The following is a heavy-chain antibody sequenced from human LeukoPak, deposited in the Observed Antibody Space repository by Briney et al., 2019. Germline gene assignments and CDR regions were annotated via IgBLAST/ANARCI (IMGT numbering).Heavy chain of an antibody. CDR3: ARDLGRYCSGGRCHYYSYYMDV. D-gene: IGHD2-15*01. V-gene: IGHV1-18*01. CDR2: VNLYNGNT. J-gene: IGHJ6*03. CDR1: GDTFSSYG. Sequence: ASVKVSCKASGDTFSSYGISWVRQAPGQGLEWMGWVNLYNGNTNYAQKLQDRITLTADRSTSTAYMELRRLRSDDTAVYYCARDLGRYCSGGRCHYYSYYMDVWGKGTTVTVSS.